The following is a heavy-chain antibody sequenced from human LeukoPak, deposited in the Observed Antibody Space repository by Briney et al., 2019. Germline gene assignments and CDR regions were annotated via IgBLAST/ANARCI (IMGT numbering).Heavy chain of an antibody. CDR2: INPNSGGT. CDR3: ARDSNRMVRGVITIFDY. J-gene: IGHJ4*02. V-gene: IGHV1-2*02. CDR1: GYTFTGYY. D-gene: IGHD3-10*01. Sequence: ASVKVSCKASGYTFTGYYMHWVRQAPGQGLEWMGWINPNSGGTNYAQKFQGRVTMTRDTSISTAYMEPSRLRSDDTAVYYCARDSNRMVRGVITIFDYWGQGTLVTVSS.